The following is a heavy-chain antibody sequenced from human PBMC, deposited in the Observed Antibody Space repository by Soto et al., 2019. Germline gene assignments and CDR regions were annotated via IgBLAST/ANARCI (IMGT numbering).Heavy chain of an antibody. D-gene: IGHD3-3*01. CDR2: ISATGGAST. CDR3: AKTQSFNGYYTGLDS. CDR1: GFKFSNYA. J-gene: IGHJ4*02. Sequence: GGSLRLSCAASGFKFSNYAMSWVRQAPGKGLEWVSLISATGGASTYYADSVKGRFSISRDKSGNMVYLQMNSLTAGDTAVYYCAKTQSFNGYYTGLDSWGQGTRVTVSS. V-gene: IGHV3-23*01.